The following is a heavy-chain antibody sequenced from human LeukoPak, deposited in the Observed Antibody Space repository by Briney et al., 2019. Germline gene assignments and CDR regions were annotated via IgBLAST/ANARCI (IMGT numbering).Heavy chain of an antibody. CDR2: IIPIFGTA. J-gene: IGHJ4*02. Sequence: SVKVSCKASGGTFSSYAISWVRQAPGQGLEWMGGIIPIFGTANYAQKFQGRVTITADESTSTAYMELSSLRSEDTAVYYCATSWGYYDSSGYYNDYWGQGTLVTVSS. CDR1: GGTFSSYA. D-gene: IGHD3-22*01. V-gene: IGHV1-69*13. CDR3: ATSWGYYDSSGYYNDY.